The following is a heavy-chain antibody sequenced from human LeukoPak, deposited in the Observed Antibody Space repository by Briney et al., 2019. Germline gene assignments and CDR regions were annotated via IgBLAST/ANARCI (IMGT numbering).Heavy chain of an antibody. CDR1: GGSISGFY. Sequence: SETLSLTCTVSGGSISGFYWSWIRQPPGKGLEWIGYMDKSGGTTYNPSLKSRVTISVDTSKNQFSLNLSPVTAADTAVYYCARDYSKGGGFDFWGQGTLVTVSS. CDR2: MDKSGGT. J-gene: IGHJ4*02. CDR3: ARDYSKGGGFDF. V-gene: IGHV4-59*01. D-gene: IGHD4-11*01.